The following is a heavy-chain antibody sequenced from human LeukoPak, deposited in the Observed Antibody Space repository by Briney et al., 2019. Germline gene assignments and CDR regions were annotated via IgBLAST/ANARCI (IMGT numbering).Heavy chain of an antibody. CDR1: GYTFTSYG. J-gene: IGHJ6*02. V-gene: IGHV1-18*01. CDR3: ARVSEQWLVYSYYGRAV. D-gene: IGHD6-19*01. CDR2: ISAYNGNT. Sequence: ASVKVSCKASGYTFTSYGISWVRQAPGQGLEWMGWISAYNGNTNYAQKLQGRVTMTTDTSTSTAYMELRSLRSDDTAVYYCARVSEQWLVYSYYGRAVGGQGPTVTVSS.